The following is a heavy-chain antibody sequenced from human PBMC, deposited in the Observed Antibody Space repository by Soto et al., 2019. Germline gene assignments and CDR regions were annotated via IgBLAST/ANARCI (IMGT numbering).Heavy chain of an antibody. D-gene: IGHD3-9*01. Sequence: SVKVSCKASGGTFSSYAISWVRQAPGQGLEWMGGIIPIFGTANYAQKFQGRVTITADESTSTAYMELSSLRSEDTAVYYCARTNYYDILTGYYGYYGMDVWGQGTTVTVSS. V-gene: IGHV1-69*13. J-gene: IGHJ6*02. CDR3: ARTNYYDILTGYYGYYGMDV. CDR1: GGTFSSYA. CDR2: IIPIFGTA.